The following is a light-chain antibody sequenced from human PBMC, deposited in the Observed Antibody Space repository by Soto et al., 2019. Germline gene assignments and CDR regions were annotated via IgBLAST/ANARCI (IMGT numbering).Light chain of an antibody. CDR2: DAS. J-gene: IGKJ2*01. Sequence: EIVLTQSPVTLSLSPGERATLSCGASQTVSSGYLAWYQQRPGLAPRLLIYDASSRATGIPDRFSGSGSGTDFSLTISRLEPEDFAVYYCQQYSSSPYTFGQANNLEI. V-gene: IGKV3D-20*01. CDR3: QQYSSSPYT. CDR1: QTVSSGY.